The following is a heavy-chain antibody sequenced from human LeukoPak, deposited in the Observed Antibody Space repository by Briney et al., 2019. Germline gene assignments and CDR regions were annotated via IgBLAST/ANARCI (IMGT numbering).Heavy chain of an antibody. V-gene: IGHV1-2*02. J-gene: IGHJ3*02. CDR2: INPNSGGT. CDR3: ARVGNFDWLLSYAFDI. D-gene: IGHD3-9*01. Sequence: ASVKVSCKASGYTFTGYYMHWVRQAPGQGLEWMGWINPNSGGTNYAQKFQGRVTMTRDTSISTAYMELSRLRSDDTAVYYCARVGNFDWLLSYAFDIWGQGTMVTVSS. CDR1: GYTFTGYY.